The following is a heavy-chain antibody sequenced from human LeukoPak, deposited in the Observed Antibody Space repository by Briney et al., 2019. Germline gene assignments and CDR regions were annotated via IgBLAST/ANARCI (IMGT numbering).Heavy chain of an antibody. V-gene: IGHV1-18*04. CDR3: ARTPGGSYAYYYYGMDV. J-gene: IGHJ6*04. D-gene: IGHD3-16*01. CDR2: ISAYNGNT. Sequence: ASVKVPCKASGYTFTSYGISWVRQAPGQGLEWMGWISAYNGNTNYAQKLQGRVTMTTDTSTSTAYMELRSLRSDDTAVYYCARTPGGSYAYYYYGMDVWGKGTTVTVSS. CDR1: GYTFTSYG.